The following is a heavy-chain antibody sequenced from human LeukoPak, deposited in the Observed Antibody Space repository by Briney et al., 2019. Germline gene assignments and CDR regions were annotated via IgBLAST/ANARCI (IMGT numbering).Heavy chain of an antibody. D-gene: IGHD3-22*01. Sequence: GESLKISCKGSGYSFTSYWIGWVRQMPGRGLEWMGIIYPGDSDTRYSPSFQGQVTISADKSISTAYLQWSSLKASDTAMYHCARRKGYYGSSDYYAFDYWGQGTLVTVSS. CDR3: ARRKGYYGSSDYYAFDY. V-gene: IGHV5-51*01. CDR2: IYPGDSDT. CDR1: GYSFTSYW. J-gene: IGHJ4*02.